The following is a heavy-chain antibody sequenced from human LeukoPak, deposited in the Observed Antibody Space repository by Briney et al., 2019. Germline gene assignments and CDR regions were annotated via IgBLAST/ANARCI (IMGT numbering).Heavy chain of an antibody. CDR1: GFIFNNYG. CDR2: ISNDGGGT. Sequence: GGSLRLSCAASGFIFNNYGLIWVRQAPGKGLEWVSAISNDGGGTQYADFVEGRFTISRDNSKNTLFLQMSSLRGEDTALYYCAKGSSGYFADLWGQGTLVTVSS. D-gene: IGHD3-22*01. V-gene: IGHV3-23*01. J-gene: IGHJ5*02. CDR3: AKGSSGYFADL.